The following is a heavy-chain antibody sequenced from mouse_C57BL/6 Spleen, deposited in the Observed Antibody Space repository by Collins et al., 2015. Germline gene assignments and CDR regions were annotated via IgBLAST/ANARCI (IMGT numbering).Heavy chain of an antibody. CDR3: ASGNYAMDY. D-gene: IGHD1-1*02. Sequence: QVQLQQSGPELVKPGASVKISCKASGYAFSSSWMNWVKQRPGQGLEWIGRIFPGDGDTNYNGKFRGKATLTADKSSSTAYMQLSSLTSVDSAVYFCASGNYAMDYWGQGTSVTVSS. V-gene: IGHV1-82*01. CDR2: IFPGDGDT. J-gene: IGHJ4*01. CDR1: GYAFSSSW.